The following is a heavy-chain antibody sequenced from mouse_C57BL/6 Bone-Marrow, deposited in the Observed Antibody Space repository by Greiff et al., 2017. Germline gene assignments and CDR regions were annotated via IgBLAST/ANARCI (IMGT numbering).Heavy chain of an antibody. CDR3: ARWPTVVAEDYFDD. V-gene: IGHV1-80*01. D-gene: IGHD1-1*01. Sequence: QVQLKESGAELVKPGASVKISCKASGYAFSSYWMNWVKQRPGQGLEWIGQIYPGDGDTNYNGKFKGKATLTADQSSSTAYMQLSSLTAEDSAVYFWARWPTVVAEDYFDDWGQGTTLTVSS. CDR2: IYPGDGDT. J-gene: IGHJ2*01. CDR1: GYAFSSYW.